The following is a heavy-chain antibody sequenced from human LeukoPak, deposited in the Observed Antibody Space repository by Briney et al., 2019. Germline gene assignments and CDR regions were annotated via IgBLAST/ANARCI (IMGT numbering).Heavy chain of an antibody. CDR1: GGSINSGSYF. D-gene: IGHD3-3*01. Sequence: SETLSLTCTVSGGSINSGSYFWSWIRQPAGKGLEWIGRIQASGSTSYNPSLKSRVIIPIDTSNNQFSLKLSSVTAADTAVYYCARSTVLRFLEWFPWAAFDIWGQGTMVTVSS. J-gene: IGHJ3*02. CDR3: ARSTVLRFLEWFPWAAFDI. CDR2: IQASGST. V-gene: IGHV4-61*02.